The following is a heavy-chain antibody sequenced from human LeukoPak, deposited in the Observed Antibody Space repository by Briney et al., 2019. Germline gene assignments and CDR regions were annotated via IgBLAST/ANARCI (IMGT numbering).Heavy chain of an antibody. CDR1: GGSVSSYY. CDR3: ARAPYDFWSDYPYYFDY. Sequence: PSETLPLTCTVSGGSVSSYYWSWIRQPPGKGLEWVGYIYYSGSTNYNPSLKSRVTISVDTSKNQFSLKLSSVTAADTAVYYCARAPYDFWSDYPYYFDYWGQGTLVTVSS. J-gene: IGHJ4*02. D-gene: IGHD3-3*01. CDR2: IYYSGST. V-gene: IGHV4-59*02.